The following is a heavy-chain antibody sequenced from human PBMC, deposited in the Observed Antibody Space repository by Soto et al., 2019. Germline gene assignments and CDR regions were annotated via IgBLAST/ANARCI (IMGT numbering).Heavy chain of an antibody. D-gene: IGHD2-21*02. CDR1: RFTFGGYA. Sequence: PGGSLRLSCSASRFTFGGYAMSWVRQAPGKGLEWVSGITGNAANTVYADSVKGRSTISRDNSKNALYLQLNSLRAEDTAVYFCAKAARDCGGDCYSSYFDSWGQGALVTVSS. CDR2: ITGNAANT. J-gene: IGHJ4*02. CDR3: AKAARDCGGDCYSSYFDS. V-gene: IGHV3-23*01.